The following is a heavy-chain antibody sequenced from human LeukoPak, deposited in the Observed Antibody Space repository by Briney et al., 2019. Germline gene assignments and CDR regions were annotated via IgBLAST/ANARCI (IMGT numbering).Heavy chain of an antibody. CDR3: ARVGSSSWSTRYDY. J-gene: IGHJ4*02. CDR1: GFTLNNYN. Sequence: GGSLRLSCAASGFTLNNYNINWVRQAPGKGLEWVSSISSYSSYIFYADSVKGRFTISRDIAKNSVYLQMNSLRAEDTAVYYCARVGSSSWSTRYDYWGQGTLVTVSS. CDR2: ISSYSSYI. D-gene: IGHD6-13*01. V-gene: IGHV3-21*01.